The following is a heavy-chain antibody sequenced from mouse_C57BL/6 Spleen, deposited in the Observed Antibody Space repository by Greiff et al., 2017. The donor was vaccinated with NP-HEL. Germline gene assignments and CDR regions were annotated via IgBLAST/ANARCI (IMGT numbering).Heavy chain of an antibody. CDR2: ISSGSSTI. CDR3: ARPGSSGYVKAMDY. Sequence: EVHLVESGGGLVKPGGSLKLSCAASGFTFSDYGMHWVRQAPEKGLEWVAYISSGSSTIYYADTVKGRFTISRDNAKNTLFLQMTSLRSEDTAMYYCARPGSSGYVKAMDYWGQGTSVTVSS. D-gene: IGHD3-2*02. CDR1: GFTFSDYG. V-gene: IGHV5-17*01. J-gene: IGHJ4*01.